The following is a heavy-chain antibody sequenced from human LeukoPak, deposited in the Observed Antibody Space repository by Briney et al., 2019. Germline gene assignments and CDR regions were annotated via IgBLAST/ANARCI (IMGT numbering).Heavy chain of an antibody. J-gene: IGHJ4*02. Sequence: GGSLRLSCAASGFTFSTSDMNWVRQAPGKGLELLSYISSSGYRIYYADSVRGRFTISRDNAKNSLFLQMDSLRAGDTAVYYCARDGSSYAPSQPFYFDYWGQGILLTVSS. CDR3: ARDGSSYAPSQPFYFDY. CDR2: ISSSGYRI. V-gene: IGHV3-48*03. CDR1: GFTFSTSD. D-gene: IGHD3-10*01.